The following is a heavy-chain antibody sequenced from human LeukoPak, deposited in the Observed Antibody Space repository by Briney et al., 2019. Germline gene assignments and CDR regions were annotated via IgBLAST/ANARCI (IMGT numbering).Heavy chain of an antibody. CDR1: GYTFTSYS. CDR2: INTDTGSP. CDR3: AREILRFDF. Sequence: ASVKVSCKASGYTFTSYSITWVRQAPGQGLEWMGWINTDTGSPTYAQGFTGRFVFSVDTSVSTAYLQISSLKAEDTAVYYCAREILRFDFWGQGKMVAVSS. J-gene: IGHJ3*01. V-gene: IGHV7-4-1*02.